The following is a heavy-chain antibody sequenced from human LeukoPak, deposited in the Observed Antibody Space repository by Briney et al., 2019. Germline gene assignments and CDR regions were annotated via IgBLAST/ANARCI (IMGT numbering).Heavy chain of an antibody. CDR1: GFTFSDYN. CDR2: ISRSGSTK. Sequence: GGSLRLSCAASGFTFSDYNMRWIRQAPGKGLEWVSSISRSGSTKYYADSVKGRFTISRDNAKNSLFLQMNSLRAEDTAVYYCARSYSRYWYYFDYWGQGTLVTVSS. V-gene: IGHV3-11*01. D-gene: IGHD2-8*02. J-gene: IGHJ4*02. CDR3: ARSYSRYWYYFDY.